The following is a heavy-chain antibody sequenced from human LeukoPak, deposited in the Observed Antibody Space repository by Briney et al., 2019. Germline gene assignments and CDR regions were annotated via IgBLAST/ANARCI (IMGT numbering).Heavy chain of an antibody. J-gene: IGHJ4*02. CDR1: GFTFSSYE. CDR3: ARAVRYDYVWGSYLDY. D-gene: IGHD3-16*02. CDR2: ISSSGSTI. V-gene: IGHV3-48*03. Sequence: QPGGSLRLSCAASGFTFSSYEMNWVRLAPGKGLEWVSYISSSGSTIYYADSVKGRFTISRDNAKNSLYLQMNSLRAEDTAVYYCARAVRYDYVWGSYLDYWGQGTLVTVSS.